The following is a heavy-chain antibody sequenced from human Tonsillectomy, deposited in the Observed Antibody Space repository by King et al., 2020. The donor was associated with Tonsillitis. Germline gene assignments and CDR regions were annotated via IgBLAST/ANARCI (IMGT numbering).Heavy chain of an antibody. D-gene: IGHD5-12*01. CDR3: ARDPGYGSDS. J-gene: IGHJ4*02. CDR1: GDSITSGSYY. CDR2: FYSSGST. Sequence: QLQESGPGLVKPSQTLSLTCTVSGDSITSGSYYWSWIRQPAGKGLELVGRFYSSGSTNYNPSLKSRVTISVDPSKNQFSLKLTSVTAADSAVYYCARDPGYGSDSWGQGTLAT. V-gene: IGHV4-61*02.